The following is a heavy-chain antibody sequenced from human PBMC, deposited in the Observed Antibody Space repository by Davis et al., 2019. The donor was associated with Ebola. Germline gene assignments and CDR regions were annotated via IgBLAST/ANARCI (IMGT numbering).Heavy chain of an antibody. J-gene: IGHJ4*02. CDR1: GFTFSSYA. CDR2: ISGSGGST. CDR3: AKEDSGSVVVVAATSFDY. D-gene: IGHD2-15*01. Sequence: PGGSLRLSCAASGFTFSSYAMSWVRRAPGKGLEWVSAISGSGGSTYYADSVKGRFTISRDNSKNTLYLQMNSLRAEDTAVYYCAKEDSGSVVVVAATSFDYWGQGTLVTVSS. V-gene: IGHV3-23*01.